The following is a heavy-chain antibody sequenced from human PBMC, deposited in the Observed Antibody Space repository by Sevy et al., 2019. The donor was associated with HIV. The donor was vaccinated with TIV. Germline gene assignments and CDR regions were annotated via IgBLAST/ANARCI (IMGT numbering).Heavy chain of an antibody. J-gene: IGHJ4*02. CDR3: GREEGGWNGQGTGGVGY. CDR2: IYTSGST. D-gene: IGHD1-1*01. Sequence: SETLSLTCTVSDGSVSSYYWSWIRQPAGKGLELIERIYTSGSTNYNPSLKSRVTMSVDTSKNQFSLKLSSVTAADTAVYYCGREEGGWNGQGTGGVGYWGQGTLVTVSS. CDR1: DGSVSSYY. V-gene: IGHV4-4*07.